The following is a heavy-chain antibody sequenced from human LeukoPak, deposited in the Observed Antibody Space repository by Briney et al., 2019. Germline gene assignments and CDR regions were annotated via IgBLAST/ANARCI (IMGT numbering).Heavy chain of an antibody. CDR1: GFTFSSYW. CDR2: INSDGSIT. CDR3: VRALLGDFDY. V-gene: IGHV3-74*01. J-gene: IGHJ4*02. D-gene: IGHD1-26*01. Sequence: GGSLRLSCAGSGFTFSSYWMHWVRQAPGKGLVWVSRINSDGSITTYADSVKGRFTISRDNAKNTLYLQMNSLRAEDTAVYYCVRALLGDFDYWGQGTLVTVSS.